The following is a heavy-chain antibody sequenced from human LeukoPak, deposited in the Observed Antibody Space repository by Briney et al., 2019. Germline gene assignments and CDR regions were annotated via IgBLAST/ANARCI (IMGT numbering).Heavy chain of an antibody. CDR3: ARGAIAAAGTGFDY. V-gene: IGHV4-34*01. J-gene: IGHJ4*02. CDR1: GGSFSGYY. Sequence: SETLSLTCAVYGGSFSGYYWSWIRQPPGKGLEWIGEINHSGSTNYNPSLESRVTISVDTSKNQFSLKLSSVTAADTAVYYCARGAIAAAGTGFDYWGQGTLVTVSS. CDR2: INHSGST. D-gene: IGHD6-13*01.